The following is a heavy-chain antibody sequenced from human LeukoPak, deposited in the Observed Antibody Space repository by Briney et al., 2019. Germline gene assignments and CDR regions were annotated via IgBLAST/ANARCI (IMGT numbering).Heavy chain of an antibody. D-gene: IGHD1-1*01. J-gene: IGHJ4*02. CDR2: IIPIFGTA. CDR1: GGTFSSYA. Sequence: SVKVSCKASGGTFSSYAISWVRQAPGQGLECMGRIIPIFGTANYAQKFQGRVTITTDESTSTAYMELSSLRSEDTAVYYCARDRNWNELDYWGQGTLVTVSS. V-gene: IGHV1-69*05. CDR3: ARDRNWNELDY.